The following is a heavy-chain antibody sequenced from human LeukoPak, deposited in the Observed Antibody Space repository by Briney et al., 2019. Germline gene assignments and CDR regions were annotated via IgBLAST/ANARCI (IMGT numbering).Heavy chain of an antibody. Sequence: ASVQVSCKTSGYIFAHNGISWVRQAPGQGPEWMGWISAYNGDTNYAQKFQGRVTITADESTSTAYMELSSLRSEDTAVYYCARDPGGYCSSTSCYGGFDPWGQGTLVTVSS. CDR2: ISAYNGDT. J-gene: IGHJ5*02. CDR3: ARDPGGYCSSTSCYGGFDP. CDR1: GYIFAHNG. V-gene: IGHV1-18*01. D-gene: IGHD2-2*01.